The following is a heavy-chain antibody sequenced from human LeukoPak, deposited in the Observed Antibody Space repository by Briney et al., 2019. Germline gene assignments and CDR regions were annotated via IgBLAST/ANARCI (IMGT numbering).Heavy chain of an antibody. D-gene: IGHD3-16*01. CDR2: VYTYGNT. CDR3: ARLLIYTPCFDY. J-gene: IGHJ4*02. CDR1: GGSISSGNYY. V-gene: IGHV4-61*02. Sequence: SETLSLTCTVSGGSISSGNYYWSRIRQPAGKGLEWIGRVYTYGNTNYNPSLKSRVTISIDTSRNQFSLKLSSVTAADTAVYYCARLLIYTPCFDYWSQGTLVTVSS.